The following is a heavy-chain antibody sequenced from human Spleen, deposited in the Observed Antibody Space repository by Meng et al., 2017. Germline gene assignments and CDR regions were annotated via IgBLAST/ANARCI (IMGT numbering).Heavy chain of an antibody. Sequence: QGQLGKSGAGVKKPGASVKVSCKASGYTFTGYYMHWVRQAPGQGLEWMGIINPSGGSTSYAQKFQGRVTMTRDTSTSTVYMELSSLRSEDTAVYYCAANLDVNWYFDLWGRGTLVTVSS. V-gene: IGHV1-46*01. CDR1: GYTFTGYY. CDR2: INPSGGST. D-gene: IGHD1-1*01. CDR3: AANLDVNWYFDL. J-gene: IGHJ2*01.